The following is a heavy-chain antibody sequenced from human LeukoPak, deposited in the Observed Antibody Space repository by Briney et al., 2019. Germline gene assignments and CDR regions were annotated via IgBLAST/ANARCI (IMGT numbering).Heavy chain of an antibody. CDR1: GFTFSSYS. CDR3: ARSLYSYGTWALDY. V-gene: IGHV3-21*01. D-gene: IGHD5-18*01. CDR2: ISSSSSYI. J-gene: IGHJ4*02. Sequence: GGSLRLSCAASGFTFSSYSMNWVRQAPGKGLEGVSSISSSSSYIYYADSVKGRFTISRDNAKNSLYLQMNSLRAGDTAVYYCARSLYSYGTWALDYWGQGTLVTVSS.